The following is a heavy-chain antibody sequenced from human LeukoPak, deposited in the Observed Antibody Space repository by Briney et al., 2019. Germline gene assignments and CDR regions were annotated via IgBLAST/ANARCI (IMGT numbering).Heavy chain of an antibody. CDR3: ARRRYGLSSGWYRVATISSGFDY. V-gene: IGHV4-34*01. CDR1: GFTFSSYW. Sequence: KPGGSLRLSCAASGFTFSSYWMSWVRQAPGKGLEWIGEINHSGSTNYNPSLKSRVTISVDTSKNQFSLKLSSVTAADTAVYYCARRRYGLSSGWYRVATISSGFDYWGQGTLVTVSS. J-gene: IGHJ4*02. CDR2: INHSGST. D-gene: IGHD6-19*01.